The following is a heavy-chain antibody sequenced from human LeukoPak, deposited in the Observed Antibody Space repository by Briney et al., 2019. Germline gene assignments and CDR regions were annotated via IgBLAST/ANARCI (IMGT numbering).Heavy chain of an antibody. CDR2: VYYSGSA. CDR1: GGSTSSYY. D-gene: IGHD3-10*01. CDR3: ARVSLVRGAPDYYFDY. V-gene: IGHV4-59*12. J-gene: IGHJ4*02. Sequence: PSETLSLTCTVSGGSTSSYYWSWIRQPPGKGLEWIGYVYYSGSADYNPSLKSRVTMSVDTSKNQFSLKLSSVTAADTAVYYCARVSLVRGAPDYYFDYWGQGTLVTVSS.